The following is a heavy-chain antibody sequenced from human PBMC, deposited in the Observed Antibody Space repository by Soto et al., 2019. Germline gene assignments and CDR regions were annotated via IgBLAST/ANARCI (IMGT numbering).Heavy chain of an antibody. CDR2: INRDGSTT. V-gene: IGHV3-74*01. CDR1: GFTLSSHW. D-gene: IGHD2-21*01. CDR3: VREVVSPIAIECSLLDT. J-gene: IGHJ3*02. Sequence: EAQLVESGGDLVQPGGSLRLSCEASGFTLSSHWMNWVRRAPGKGLMWVSRINRDGSTTDYADSVKGRFTISRDNVRNSMYLQMNSLRAEDTAVYYCVREVVSPIAIECSLLDTWGQGTMVNVSS.